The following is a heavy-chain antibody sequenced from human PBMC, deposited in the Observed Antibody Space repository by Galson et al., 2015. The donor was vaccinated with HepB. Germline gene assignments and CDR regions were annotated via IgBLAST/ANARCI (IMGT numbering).Heavy chain of an antibody. V-gene: IGHV3-23*01. J-gene: IGHJ3*02. D-gene: IGHD3-22*01. CDR1: GFPFSSYA. CDR2: ISGSGGST. CDR3: AKDSLRKYYYDSSGAPGGHRMGAFDI. Sequence: SLRLSCAASGFPFSSYAMSWVRQAPGKGLEWVSAISGSGGSTYYADSVKGRFTISRDNSKNTLYLQMNSLRAEDTAVYYCAKDSLRKYYYDSSGAPGGHRMGAFDIWGQGTMVTVSS.